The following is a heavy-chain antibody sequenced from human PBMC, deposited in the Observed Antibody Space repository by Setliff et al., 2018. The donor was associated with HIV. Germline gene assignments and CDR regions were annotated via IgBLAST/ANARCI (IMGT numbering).Heavy chain of an antibody. V-gene: IGHV3-53*01. CDR2: IYGGGRT. CDR3: VRAVPSVAVAAPRWLDP. CDR1: EFNVSYSY. D-gene: IGHD6-19*01. J-gene: IGHJ5*02. Sequence: LRLSCAVSEFNVSYSYMTWVRQAPGKGLEWVAVIYGGGRTYYADSVKGRFTISRDNSKNTLYLQMNSLKVEDTAIYYCVRAVPSVAVAAPRWLDPWGQGTLVTVSS.